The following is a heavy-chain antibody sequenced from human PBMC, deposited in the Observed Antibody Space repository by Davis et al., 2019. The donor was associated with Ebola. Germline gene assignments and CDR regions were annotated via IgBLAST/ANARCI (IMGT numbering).Heavy chain of an antibody. V-gene: IGHV3-30-3*01. D-gene: IGHD3-16*01. CDR3: ARDGPLFALGDYYYGMDV. Sequence: GESLKISCAASGFTFSRYPMHWVRQAPGRGLEWVALISYDGSNKYYADSVKGRFTISRDNSKNTLYLQMNSLRAEDTAVYYGARDGPLFALGDYYYGMDVWGQGTTVTVSS. CDR1: GFTFSRYP. CDR2: ISYDGSNK. J-gene: IGHJ6*02.